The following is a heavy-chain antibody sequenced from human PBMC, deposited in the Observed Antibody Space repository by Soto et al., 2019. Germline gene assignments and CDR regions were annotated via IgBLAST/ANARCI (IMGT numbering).Heavy chain of an antibody. CDR1: GFTFSSYG. Sequence: VKLVESGGGLVQPGGSLRLSCAASGFTFSSYGMHWVLQAPGKGLEWVAGISYDGSNKYYADSVKGRFTISRDNSKNTLYLQMNSLRAEDTAVYYCAKSKLSDYYDSSGDLYYFDYWGQGTLVTVSS. V-gene: IGHV3-30*18. CDR2: ISYDGSNK. D-gene: IGHD3-22*01. CDR3: AKSKLSDYYDSSGDLYYFDY. J-gene: IGHJ4*02.